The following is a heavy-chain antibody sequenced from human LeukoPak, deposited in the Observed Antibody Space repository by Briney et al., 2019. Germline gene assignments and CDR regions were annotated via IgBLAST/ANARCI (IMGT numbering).Heavy chain of an antibody. D-gene: IGHD6-19*01. V-gene: IGHV4-39*07. CDR2: MYSSGST. CDR1: GGSISITSYY. Sequence: SETLSLTCTVSGGSISITSYYWGWIRQPPGKGLEWIGSMYSSGSTYYNPSLKSRVTISVDTSKNQFSLKLSSVTAADTAVYYCARDPPGIAVRWGQGTLVTVSS. J-gene: IGHJ4*02. CDR3: ARDPPGIAVR.